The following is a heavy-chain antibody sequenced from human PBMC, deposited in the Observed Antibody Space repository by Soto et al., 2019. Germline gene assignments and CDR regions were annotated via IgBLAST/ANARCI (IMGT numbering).Heavy chain of an antibody. Sequence: GGSLRPSCVASGFTFSSYAMSWVRQAPGKGLEWVSGITGGGGKTFYVESVKGRFTISRDTSENTVHLQMDSLRAEDTAVYYCARDDVLCVGGRCYAVPLDVWGKGNTLTVSS. CDR2: ITGGGGKT. CDR1: GFTFSSYA. V-gene: IGHV3-23*01. CDR3: ARDDVLCVGGRCYAVPLDV. D-gene: IGHD2-15*01. J-gene: IGHJ6*03.